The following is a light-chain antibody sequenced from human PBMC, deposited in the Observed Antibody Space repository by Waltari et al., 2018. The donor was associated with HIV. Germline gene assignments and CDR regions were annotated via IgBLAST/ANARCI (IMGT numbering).Light chain of an antibody. CDR1: KIGSES. V-gene: IGLV3-21*01. Sequence: SYVLTQPPSVSVAPGQTARITCEGNKIGSESVHWYQQRPGQAPVVVIYHDRERPSGIPERFSGSNSGNTATLTITRGEAGDEADYYCQLFQCCNNWVFGGGTKLTVL. CDR3: QLFQCCNNWV. CDR2: HDR. J-gene: IGLJ3*02.